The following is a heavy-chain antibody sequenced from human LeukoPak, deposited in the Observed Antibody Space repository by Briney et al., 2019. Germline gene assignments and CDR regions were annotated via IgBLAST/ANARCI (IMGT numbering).Heavy chain of an antibody. D-gene: IGHD6-13*01. J-gene: IGHJ4*02. Sequence: SETLSLTCAVYGGSFSGYYWSWTRQPPGKGLEWIGEINHSGSTNYNPSLKSRVTISVDTSKNQFSLKLSSVTAADTAVYYCARDGRYSSSWSLDYWGQGTLVTVSS. CDR3: ARDGRYSSSWSLDY. CDR1: GGSFSGYY. CDR2: INHSGST. V-gene: IGHV4-34*01.